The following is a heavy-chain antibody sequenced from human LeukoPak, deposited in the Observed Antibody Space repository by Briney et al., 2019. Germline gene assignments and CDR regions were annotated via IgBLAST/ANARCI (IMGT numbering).Heavy chain of an antibody. CDR1: GGSINNHY. D-gene: IGHD2-2*01. Sequence: SQTLSLTCTVSGGSINNHYWSWIRQPAGKGLEWIGYISYRGSTNYNPSLKSRVTISVDASNNQFSLKLSSVTAADTAVYYCATNAGPAALDAVDIWGQGTMVTVSS. V-gene: IGHV4-59*08. CDR2: ISYRGST. J-gene: IGHJ3*02. CDR3: ATNAGPAALDAVDI.